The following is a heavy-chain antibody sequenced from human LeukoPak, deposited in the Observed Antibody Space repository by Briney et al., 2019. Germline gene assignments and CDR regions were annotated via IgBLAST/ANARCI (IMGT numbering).Heavy chain of an antibody. Sequence: PSETLSLTCAVYGGSFSGYYRSWIRQPPGKGLEWIGEINHSRSTNYNPSLKSRVTISVDTSKNQFSLKLSSVTAADTAVYYCARGSRRDGYNPFDYWGQGTLVTVSP. J-gene: IGHJ4*02. D-gene: IGHD5-24*01. V-gene: IGHV4-34*01. CDR2: INHSRST. CDR1: GGSFSGYY. CDR3: ARGSRRDGYNPFDY.